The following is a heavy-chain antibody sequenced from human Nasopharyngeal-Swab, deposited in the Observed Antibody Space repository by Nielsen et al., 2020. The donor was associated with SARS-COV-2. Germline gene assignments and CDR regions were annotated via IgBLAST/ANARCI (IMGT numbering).Heavy chain of an antibody. CDR2: ISYDGSNK. D-gene: IGHD6-13*01. J-gene: IGHJ4*02. Sequence: GESLKISCAASGFTFSSYAMHWVRQAPGKGLEWVAVISYDGSNKYYADSVKGRFTISRDNSKNTPYLQMNSLRAEDTAVYYCARERLAAAGVFDYWGQGTLVTVSS. CDR3: ARERLAAAGVFDY. CDR1: GFTFSSYA. V-gene: IGHV3-30-3*01.